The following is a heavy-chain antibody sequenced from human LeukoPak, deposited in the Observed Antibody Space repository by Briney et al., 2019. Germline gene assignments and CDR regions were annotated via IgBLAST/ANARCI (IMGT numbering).Heavy chain of an antibody. Sequence: ASVKVSCKTSGYTFTNYYLHWVRQAPGQGLEWMGYIIPDSGGADYDQRFQGRVTMTRDKSISTVYMELSSLRSDDTALYFCSTEDKYCGSANCGKYWGQGTLVTVSS. CDR3: STEDKYCGSANCGKY. V-gene: IGHV1-2*02. CDR1: GYTFTNYY. CDR2: IIPDSGGA. D-gene: IGHD2-2*01. J-gene: IGHJ4*02.